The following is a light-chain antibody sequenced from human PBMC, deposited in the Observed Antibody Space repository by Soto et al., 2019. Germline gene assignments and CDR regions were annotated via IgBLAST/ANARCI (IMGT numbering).Light chain of an antibody. V-gene: IGKV3-11*01. Sequence: EIVLTQSPATLSLYPGERATLSCRASQSVSSYLAWYQQKPGQAPRLLIYDASNRATGIPARFGGSGSGTDFTLTISSLEPEDFAVYYCQQRSNWPTFGQGTKV. CDR2: DAS. CDR1: QSVSSY. J-gene: IGKJ1*01. CDR3: QQRSNWPT.